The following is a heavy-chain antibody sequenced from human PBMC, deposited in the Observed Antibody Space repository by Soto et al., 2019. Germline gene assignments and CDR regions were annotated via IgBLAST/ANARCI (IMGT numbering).Heavy chain of an antibody. Sequence: VPLVESGGGLVQPGGSLRLSFAASGFTVSSNYMSWVRQAPGKGLEWVSVIYSGGSTYYADSVKGRFTISRDNSKNTLSIQMDSLRAEDTAIYYCARGSSGWYLDFWGQGTLVTVSS. CDR1: GFTVSSNY. D-gene: IGHD6-25*01. V-gene: IGHV3-66*01. J-gene: IGHJ4*02. CDR3: ARGSSGWYLDF. CDR2: IYSGGST.